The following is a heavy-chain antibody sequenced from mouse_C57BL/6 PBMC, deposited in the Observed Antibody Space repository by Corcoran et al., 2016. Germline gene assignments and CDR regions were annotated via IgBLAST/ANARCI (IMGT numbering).Heavy chain of an antibody. D-gene: IGHD2-4*01. Sequence: QIQLVQSGPELKKPGETVKISCKASGYTFTTYGMSWVKQAPGKGLKWMGWINTYSGEPTYADDFKGRFAFSLETSASTAYLQINNLKNEDTATYSCARYDYDGQNAMDYWGQGTSVTVSS. CDR3: ARYDYDGQNAMDY. V-gene: IGHV9-3*01. CDR1: GYTFTTYG. J-gene: IGHJ4*01. CDR2: INTYSGEP.